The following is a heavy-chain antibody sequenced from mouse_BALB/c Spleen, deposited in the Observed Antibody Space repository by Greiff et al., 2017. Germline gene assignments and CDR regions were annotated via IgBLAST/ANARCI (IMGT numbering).Heavy chain of an antibody. V-gene: IGHV6-6*02. CDR1: GFTFSNYW. D-gene: IGHD1-1*01. CDR3: TRRGYYGSSHYFDY. J-gene: IGHJ2*01. CDR2: IRLKSNNYAT. Sequence: EVKLEESGGGLVQPGGSMKLSCVASGFTFSNYWMNWVRQSPEKGLEWVAEIRLKSNNYATHYAESVKGRFTISRDDSKSSVYLQMNNLRAEDTGIYYCTRRGYYGSSHYFDYWGQGTTLTVSS.